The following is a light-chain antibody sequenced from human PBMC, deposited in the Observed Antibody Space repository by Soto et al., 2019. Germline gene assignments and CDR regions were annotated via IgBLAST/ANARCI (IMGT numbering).Light chain of an antibody. CDR3: CSFAGSYTSYV. V-gene: IGLV2-11*01. CDR2: DVN. J-gene: IGLJ1*01. CDR1: SNY. Sequence: QSALTQPRSVSGSPGQSVTISCTRTSNYVSWYQQHPGQAPKLMIYDVNKRPSGIPDRFSGSKSGNPASLTISGLQAEDEADYYCCSFAGSYTSYVFGAGTKVTVL.